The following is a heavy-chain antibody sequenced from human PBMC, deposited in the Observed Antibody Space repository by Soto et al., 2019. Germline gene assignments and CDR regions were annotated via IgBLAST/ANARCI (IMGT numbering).Heavy chain of an antibody. D-gene: IGHD2-2*01. CDR2: MNVNSGNT. CDR1: GYTFNTFD. Sequence: QVHLVQSGAEVKKPGASVKVPCKTSGYTFNTFDINWVRQTAGQGLEWIGWMNVNSGNTEYARQFQGRVSMTRNISISTAFMELSGLSYDDTAVYYCARSPIEVVVVPRLKKFDPWGQGTLVTVSS. V-gene: IGHV1-8*01. J-gene: IGHJ5*02. CDR3: ARSPIEVVVVPRLKKFDP.